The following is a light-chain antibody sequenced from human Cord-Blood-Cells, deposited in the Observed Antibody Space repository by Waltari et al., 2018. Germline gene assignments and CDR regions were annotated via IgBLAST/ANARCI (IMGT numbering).Light chain of an antibody. V-gene: IGLV2-14*01. CDR2: DVS. CDR1: SSHVGGYTY. Sequence: QSALTQPASVSGSPGQSITLPCTGTSSHVGGYTYVSWYQQHPGNAPKLMIYDVSNRPSGVSNRFSGSKSGNTASLTISGLQAEDEADYYCSSYTSSSTVVFGGGTKLTVL. J-gene: IGLJ2*01. CDR3: SSYTSSSTVV.